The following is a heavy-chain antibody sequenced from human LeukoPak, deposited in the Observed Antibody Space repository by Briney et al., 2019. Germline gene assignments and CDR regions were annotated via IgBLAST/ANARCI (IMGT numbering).Heavy chain of an antibody. Sequence: GGSLRLSCAASGFSFSSYGMYWVRQAPGKGLEWVANINRDGTETYYVGSVKGRFTISIDNAKNSVFLQMNSLRTEDTAIYYCARSRWPEDLWGRGTLVTVSS. CDR3: ARSRWPEDL. J-gene: IGHJ5*02. CDR1: GFSFSSYG. V-gene: IGHV3-7*01. CDR2: INRDGTET. D-gene: IGHD4-23*01.